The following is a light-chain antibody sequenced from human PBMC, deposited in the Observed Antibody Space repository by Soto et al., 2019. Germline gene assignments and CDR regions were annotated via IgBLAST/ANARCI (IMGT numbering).Light chain of an antibody. CDR1: SSDVGSYNF. CDR3: CSYAGSSTWV. J-gene: IGLJ1*01. V-gene: IGLV2-23*01. Sequence: QSVLTQPASGSGSPGQSITLSCTGTSSDVGSYNFVSWYQQHPGKAPKVMIYEGSKRPSGVSNRFAGSKSGNTASLTISGLQAEDEADYYCCSYAGSSTWVFGTGTKPTVL. CDR2: EGS.